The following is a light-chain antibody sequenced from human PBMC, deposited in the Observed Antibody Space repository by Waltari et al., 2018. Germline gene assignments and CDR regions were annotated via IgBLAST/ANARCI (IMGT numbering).Light chain of an antibody. CDR2: AAS. CDR3: QQSYSTPGT. J-gene: IGKJ1*01. CDR1: QSISSY. Sequence: DIQMTQSPSSLSASLGDRVTITCRASQSISSYLNWYQQKPGKAPKLLIYAASRLQSGVPSRFSGSGSGTDFTLTISNLQPEDFATYYCQQSYSTPGTFGQGTKVEIK. V-gene: IGKV1-39*01.